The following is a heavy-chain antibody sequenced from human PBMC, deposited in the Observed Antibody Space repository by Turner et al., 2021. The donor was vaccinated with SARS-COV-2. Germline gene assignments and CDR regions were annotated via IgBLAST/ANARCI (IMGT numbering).Heavy chain of an antibody. D-gene: IGHD3-10*02. Sequence: QVQLVQYGAEVKKPGYSLNVSCKASGGPFSSYAISWVRQSTGQGLEWMGRLSPILCIAKYAQKFQGRVTSTADKSTSTAYMELSSLSSEDTAVYYCARAIVWGVNAYAEYFQHWGQGTLVTVSS. V-gene: IGHV1-69*04. J-gene: IGHJ1*01. CDR2: LSPILCIA. CDR3: ARAIVWGVNAYAEYFQH. CDR1: GGPFSSYA.